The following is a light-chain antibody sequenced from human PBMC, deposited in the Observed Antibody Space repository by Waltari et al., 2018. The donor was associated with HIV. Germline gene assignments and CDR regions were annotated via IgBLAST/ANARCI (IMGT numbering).Light chain of an antibody. J-gene: IGLJ1*01. CDR2: EDT. CDR1: SSDVGGYSL. Sequence: QSALTQPASVSGSPGQSITISCIGTSSDVGGYSLVSWYQHHPGKAPQLLIFEDTERPSGVFNRFSASKSGTTASLTISGLLAEDAADYYCCSYGGFTTYVFGSGTKVTVL. V-gene: IGLV2-23*01. CDR3: CSYGGFTTYV.